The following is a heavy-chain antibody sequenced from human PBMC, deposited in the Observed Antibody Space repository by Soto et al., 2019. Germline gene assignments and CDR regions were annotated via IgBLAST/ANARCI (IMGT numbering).Heavy chain of an antibody. Sequence: ASVKVSCKASGYTFTSYDINWVRQATGQGLEWMGWMNPNSGNTGYAQKFQGRVTMTRNTSISTAYMELSSLRSEDTAVYYCARASSSTYYYGMDVWGQGTTVTVSS. CDR1: GYTFTSYD. D-gene: IGHD6-6*01. V-gene: IGHV1-8*01. J-gene: IGHJ6*02. CDR3: ARASSSTYYYGMDV. CDR2: MNPNSGNT.